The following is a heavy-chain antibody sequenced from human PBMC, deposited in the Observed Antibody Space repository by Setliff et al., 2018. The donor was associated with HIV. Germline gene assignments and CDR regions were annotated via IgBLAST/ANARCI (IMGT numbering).Heavy chain of an antibody. CDR3: AKDRSRGALDY. CDR1: RFTFSAFG. D-gene: IGHD2-2*01. CDR2: IGYDGGHE. V-gene: IGHV3-30*02. Sequence: PGGSLRLSCAASRFTFSAFGMHWVRQAPGKGLEWVSFIGYDGGHEEYADSVKGRFTVFRDNSKNTLYLQMNSLRIEDTAVYYCAKDRSRGALDYWGQGTLVTVSS. J-gene: IGHJ4*02.